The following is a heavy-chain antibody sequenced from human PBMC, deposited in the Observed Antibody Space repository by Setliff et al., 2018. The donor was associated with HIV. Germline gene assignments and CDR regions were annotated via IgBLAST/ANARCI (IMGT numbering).Heavy chain of an antibody. J-gene: IGHJ3*02. Sequence: GSLRLSCTASGFTFGDYAMSWVRQAPGKGLEWVGFIRSKAYGGTTEYAASVKGRFTISRDDSKSIAYLQMNSLKTEDTAVYYCTRDKGYAFDIWGQGTMVTVSS. V-gene: IGHV3-49*04. CDR1: GFTFGDYA. CDR2: IRSKAYGGTT. CDR3: TRDKGYAFDI. D-gene: IGHD5-18*01.